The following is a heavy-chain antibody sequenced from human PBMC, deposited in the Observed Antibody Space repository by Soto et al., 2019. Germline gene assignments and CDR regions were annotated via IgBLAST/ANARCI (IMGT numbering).Heavy chain of an antibody. Sequence: GGSLRLSCVASGFTFSDYSMSWIRQAPGKGLEWLAFIDSRGRTLSYADSVRGRFTISRDNAENSVYLQTDSLRADDTAVYYCARQAARNYIDSWGQGNSVTVSS. CDR3: ARQAARNYIDS. J-gene: IGHJ4*02. D-gene: IGHD6-6*01. V-gene: IGHV3-11*01. CDR1: GFTFSDYS. CDR2: IDSRGRTL.